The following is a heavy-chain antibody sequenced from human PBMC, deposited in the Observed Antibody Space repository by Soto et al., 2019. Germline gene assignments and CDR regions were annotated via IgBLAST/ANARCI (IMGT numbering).Heavy chain of an antibody. D-gene: IGHD2-2*02. J-gene: IGHJ3*02. Sequence: EGSLRLSCPASGLTFSNAWVSWVRQAPGKGLEWVGRIKSKTDGGTTDYAAPVKGRFTISRDDSKNTLYLQMNSLKTEDTAVYYCTTDLDCSSTSCYTFDAFDIWGQGTMVTVSS. CDR3: TTDLDCSSTSCYTFDAFDI. CDR1: GLTFSNAW. V-gene: IGHV3-15*01. CDR2: IKSKTDGGTT.